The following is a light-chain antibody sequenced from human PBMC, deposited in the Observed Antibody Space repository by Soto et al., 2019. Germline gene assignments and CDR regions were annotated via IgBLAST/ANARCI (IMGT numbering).Light chain of an antibody. CDR2: DNN. CDR1: SSNIGNNY. J-gene: IGLJ2*01. Sequence: QSVLTQPPSVSAAPGQKVTISCSGSSSNIGNNYVSWYQQLPGTAPKLLIYDNNKRPSGIPDRISGSKSGTSATLAITGLQTGDEADYYCGTWDSTLNGGVFGGGTKLTVL. CDR3: GTWDSTLNGGV. V-gene: IGLV1-51*01.